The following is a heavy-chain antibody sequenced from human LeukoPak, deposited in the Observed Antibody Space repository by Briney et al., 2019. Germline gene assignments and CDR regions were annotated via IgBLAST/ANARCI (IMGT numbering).Heavy chain of an antibody. Sequence: GGSLRLSCAASGFTFSSYAIHWVRQGPGKGLEWVAYIAHHGSNKYYADSVKGRFTISRDNAKNSLYLQMNSLRAEDTAVYYCARDGHYYDSSGYPVYFDNWGQGTLVTVSS. CDR1: GFTFSSYA. V-gene: IGHV3-30*02. D-gene: IGHD3-22*01. CDR3: ARDGHYYDSSGYPVYFDN. J-gene: IGHJ4*02. CDR2: IAHHGSNK.